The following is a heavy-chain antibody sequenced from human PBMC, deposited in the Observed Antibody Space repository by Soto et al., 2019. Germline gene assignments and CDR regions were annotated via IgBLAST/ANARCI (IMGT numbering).Heavy chain of an antibody. V-gene: IGHV3-23*01. Sequence: GGSLRLSCAASGFTFSSYALSWVRQAPDKGLEWVSTISAGSDNTYYADSVKGRFSISRDNSKNTVYLQMDSVRAEDTAIYYCAKQNTIFGVVVPLYYYGMDVWGQGTTVTVSS. J-gene: IGHJ6*02. CDR1: GFTFSSYA. CDR2: ISAGSDNT. D-gene: IGHD3-3*01. CDR3: AKQNTIFGVVVPLYYYGMDV.